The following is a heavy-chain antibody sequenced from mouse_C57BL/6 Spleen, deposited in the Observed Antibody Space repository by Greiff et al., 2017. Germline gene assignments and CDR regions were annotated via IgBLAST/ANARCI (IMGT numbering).Heavy chain of an antibody. J-gene: IGHJ2*01. V-gene: IGHV3-6*01. CDR2: ISYDGSN. D-gene: IGHD1-1*01. CDR1: GYSITSGYY. Sequence: ESGPGLVKPSQSLSLTCPVTGYSITSGYYWHWIRQFPGNKLEWMGYISYDGSNNYHSSLKNRISITRDTSKNQFFLKLNSVTTEDTATYYCARGGGINYYGSSWDLDYWGQGTTLTVSS. CDR3: ARGGGINYYGSSWDLDY.